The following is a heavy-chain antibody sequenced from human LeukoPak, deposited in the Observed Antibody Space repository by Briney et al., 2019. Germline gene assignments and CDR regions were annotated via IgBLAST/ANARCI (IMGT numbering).Heavy chain of an antibody. V-gene: IGHV4-59*01. CDR2: IYYSGST. J-gene: IGHJ4*02. Sequence: PSETLSLTCTVSGGSISSYYWSWIRQPPGKGLEWIGYIYYSGSTNYSPSLKSRVTISVDTSKNQFSLKLSSVTAADTAVYYCARLYSSSLGRVFDYWGQGTLVTVSS. CDR1: GGSISSYY. D-gene: IGHD6-13*01. CDR3: ARLYSSSLGRVFDY.